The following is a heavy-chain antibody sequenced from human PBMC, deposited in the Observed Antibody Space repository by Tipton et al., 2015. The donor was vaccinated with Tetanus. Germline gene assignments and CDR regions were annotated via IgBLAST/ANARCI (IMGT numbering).Heavy chain of an antibody. J-gene: IGHJ5*02. CDR3: ARGHDSMIVVVITSNWFDP. CDR2: INHSGST. CDR1: GGSFSGYY. D-gene: IGHD3-22*01. Sequence: TLSLTCAVYGGSFSGYYWSWIRQPPGKGLEWIGEINHSGSTNYNPSLKSRVTISVDTSKNQFSLKLSSVTAADTAVYYCARGHDSMIVVVITSNWFDPWGQGTLVTVSS. V-gene: IGHV4-34*01.